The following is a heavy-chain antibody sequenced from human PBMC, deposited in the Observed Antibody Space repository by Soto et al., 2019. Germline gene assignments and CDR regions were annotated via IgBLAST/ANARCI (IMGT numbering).Heavy chain of an antibody. CDR1: GGSISSYY. V-gene: IGHV4-59*01. Sequence: SETLSLTCTVSGGSISSYYWTWIRQPPGKGLEWIGYIDYSGSTYYNPSLKSRVTISVDTSKNQFSLRLSAVTAADTAVYYCAGRTVTTTYYYGMDVWGQGTTVTVSS. CDR3: AGRTVTTTYYYGMDV. CDR2: IDYSGST. J-gene: IGHJ6*02. D-gene: IGHD4-17*01.